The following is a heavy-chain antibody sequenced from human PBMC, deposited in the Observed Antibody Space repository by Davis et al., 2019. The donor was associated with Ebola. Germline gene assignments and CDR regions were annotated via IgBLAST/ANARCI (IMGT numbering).Heavy chain of an antibody. Sequence: PSETLSLTCTVSGGSISSYYWSWIRQPPGKGLEWIGYIYYSGSTNYNPSLKSRVTISVDTSKNQFSLKLSSVTAADTAVYYCARYNGVVLTFDYWGQGTLVTVSS. J-gene: IGHJ4*02. V-gene: IGHV4-59*01. D-gene: IGHD3-3*01. CDR1: GGSISSYY. CDR3: ARYNGVVLTFDY. CDR2: IYYSGST.